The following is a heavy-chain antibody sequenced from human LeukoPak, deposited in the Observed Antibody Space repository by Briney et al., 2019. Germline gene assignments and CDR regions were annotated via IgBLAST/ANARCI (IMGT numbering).Heavy chain of an antibody. CDR1: GFTFRNYV. V-gene: IGHV3-30-3*01. CDR2: TSSDLNVK. D-gene: IGHD3-10*01. CDR3: AREGYYGSGSPPSLYFDY. J-gene: IGHJ4*02. Sequence: GGSLRLSCAASGFTFRNYVIHWVRQAPGKGLEWVAVTSSDLNVKLYADSVKGRFTIFRDNSRSTLYLQMNSLRPEDTAIYYCAREGYYGSGSPPSLYFDYWGQGTLVTVSS.